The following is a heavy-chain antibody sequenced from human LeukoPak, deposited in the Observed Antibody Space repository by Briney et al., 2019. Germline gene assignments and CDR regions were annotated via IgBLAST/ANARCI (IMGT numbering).Heavy chain of an antibody. J-gene: IGHJ4*02. CDR1: GFSFNTYW. D-gene: IGHD6-19*01. CDR3: ARDRYSSDWQFFDY. Sequence: PGGSLGLSCAASGFSFNTYWMSWVRQAPGEGLEWVANIKQDGSEEDYVDSVKGRFTISRDNAKNSLYLQMNSLRAEDTAVYYCARDRYSSDWQFFDYWGQGTLVTVSS. CDR2: IKQDGSEE. V-gene: IGHV3-7*01.